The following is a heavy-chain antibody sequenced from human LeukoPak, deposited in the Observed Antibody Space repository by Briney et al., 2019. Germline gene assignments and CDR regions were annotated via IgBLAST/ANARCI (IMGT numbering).Heavy chain of an antibody. CDR2: INRDGSST. J-gene: IGHJ5*02. D-gene: IGHD2-2*01. Sequence: PGGSLRLSCAASGFTFSSYWMHWVRQAPGKGLVWVSRINRDGSSTSYADSVKGRFTISRDNAKNTLYLQMNSLRAEDTAVYYCARVGRGGGYCSSTSCYGPLNWFDPWGQGTLVTVSS. V-gene: IGHV3-74*01. CDR1: GFTFSSYW. CDR3: ARVGRGGGYCSSTSCYGPLNWFDP.